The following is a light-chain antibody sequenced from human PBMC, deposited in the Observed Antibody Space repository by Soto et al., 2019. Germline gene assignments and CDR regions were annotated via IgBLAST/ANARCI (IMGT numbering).Light chain of an antibody. CDR2: DAS. CDR1: QSVSSN. J-gene: IGKJ1*01. Sequence: EIVMTQSPATLSLSPGERATLSCRASQSVSSNLAWYQQQPGQAPRLLIYDASTRGTGIPARLSGSGSGTEFILIISSLQSSDVAVYYYYQYHSSPPWTFGQGTKVEIK. V-gene: IGKV3-15*01. CDR3: YQYHSSPPWT.